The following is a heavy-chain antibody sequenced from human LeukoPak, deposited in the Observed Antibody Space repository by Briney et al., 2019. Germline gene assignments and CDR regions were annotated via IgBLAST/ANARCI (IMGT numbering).Heavy chain of an antibody. Sequence: GGSLRLSCAASGFTFSSYSMNWVRQAPGKGLEWVSSISSSSSYIYYADSVKGRFTISRDNAKNSLYLQMNSLRAEDTAVYYCAREGPMIGTFDYWGQGTLVTVSS. J-gene: IGHJ4*02. CDR1: GFTFSSYS. V-gene: IGHV3-21*01. CDR3: AREGPMIGTFDY. CDR2: ISSSSSYI. D-gene: IGHD3-22*01.